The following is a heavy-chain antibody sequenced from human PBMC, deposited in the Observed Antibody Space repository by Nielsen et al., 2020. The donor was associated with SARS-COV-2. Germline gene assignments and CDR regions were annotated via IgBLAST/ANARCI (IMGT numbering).Heavy chain of an antibody. J-gene: IGHJ6*02. V-gene: IGHV4-30-2*02. CDR1: GGSISSGGYS. CDR3: AKYYYSGLDV. Sequence: SETLSLTCAVSGGSISSGGYSWSWIRQPPGKGLEWIGYIYHSGSTYYNPSLKSRVTISVDRSKNQFSLKLSSVTAADTAVYYCAKYYYSGLDVWGQGTTVTVSS. CDR2: IYHSGST.